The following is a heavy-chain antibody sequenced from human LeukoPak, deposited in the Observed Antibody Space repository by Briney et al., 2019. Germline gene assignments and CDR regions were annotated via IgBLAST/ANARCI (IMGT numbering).Heavy chain of an antibody. CDR1: GFTFSSYS. CDR2: INGEGGRT. CDR3: ASGRLYGSGTCYNREMDV. D-gene: IGHD3-10*01. Sequence: GGSLRLSCAASGFTFSSYSTHWVRQAPRKGLECVSAINGEGGRTYYADSVKGRFTISRDNSKNTLYLQMGSLRSEDMAVYYCASGRLYGSGTCYNREMDVWGKGTTVTVSS. V-gene: IGHV3-64*02. J-gene: IGHJ6*04.